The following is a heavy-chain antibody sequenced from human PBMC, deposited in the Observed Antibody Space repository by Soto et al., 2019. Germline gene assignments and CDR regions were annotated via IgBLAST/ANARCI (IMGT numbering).Heavy chain of an antibody. CDR2: VYYSGST. CDR1: GGSISSYY. Sequence: SETLSLTCTVSGGSISSYYWSWIRQPPGKGLEWIGYVYYSGSTNYNPSLKSRVTMSVDTSKNQFSLKLSSVTAADTAVYYCARMGYYYDTSCYYFLYDFWGQGTLVTVSS. CDR3: ARMGYYYDTSCYYFLYDF. V-gene: IGHV4-59*01. D-gene: IGHD3-22*01. J-gene: IGHJ4*02.